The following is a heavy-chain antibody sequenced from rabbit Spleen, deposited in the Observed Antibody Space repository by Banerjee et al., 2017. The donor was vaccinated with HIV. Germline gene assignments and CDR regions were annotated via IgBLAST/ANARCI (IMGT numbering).Heavy chain of an antibody. Sequence: QSLEESGGDLVKPGASLTLTCIASGVSFSGDSYMCWVRQAPGKGLEWIACIDIGSSGFTYFANWAKGRFTISKTSSTTVALQMTSLTVADTATYFCARGGGGTITRLDLWGQGTLVTVS. CDR3: ARGGGGTITRLDL. CDR1: GVSFSGDSY. CDR2: IDIGSSGFT. V-gene: IGHV1S40*01. J-gene: IGHJ3*01. D-gene: IGHD5-1*01.